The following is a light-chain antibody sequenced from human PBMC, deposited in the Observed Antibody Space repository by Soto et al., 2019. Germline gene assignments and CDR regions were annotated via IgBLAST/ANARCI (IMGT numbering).Light chain of an antibody. J-gene: IGKJ4*01. Sequence: EIVLTQSPATLSLSPGERATLSCRASQSVSSYLAWYQQKPGQAPSLLIDDASNRDTGIPARFSGSGSGTDFTLPISSLEPDDFALYYCQQRRDWPSTFGGGTKVQIK. CDR1: QSVSSY. CDR2: DAS. V-gene: IGKV3-11*01. CDR3: QQRRDWPST.